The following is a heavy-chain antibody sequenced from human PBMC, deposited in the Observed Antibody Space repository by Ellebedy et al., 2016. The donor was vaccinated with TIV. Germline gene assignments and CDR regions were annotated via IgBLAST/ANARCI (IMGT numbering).Heavy chain of an antibody. CDR2: IKSKTDGGTT. CDR3: TTIAVAGGGWGDY. Sequence: GESLKISXAASGFTFSNAWMSWVRQAPGKGLEWVGRIKSKTDGGTTDYAAPVKGRFTISRDDSKNTLYLQMNSLKTEDTAVYYCTTIAVAGGGWGDYWGQGTLVTVSS. CDR1: GFTFSNAW. D-gene: IGHD6-19*01. V-gene: IGHV3-15*01. J-gene: IGHJ4*02.